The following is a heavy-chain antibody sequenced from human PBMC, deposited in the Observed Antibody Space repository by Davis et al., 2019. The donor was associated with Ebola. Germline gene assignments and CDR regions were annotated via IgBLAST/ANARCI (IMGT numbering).Heavy chain of an antibody. D-gene: IGHD6-13*01. CDR1: GGSISSSSYY. J-gene: IGHJ4*02. CDR3: ASLAAADPGGFDY. CDR2: IYYSGST. V-gene: IGHV4-39*01. Sequence: PGGSLRLSCTVSGGSISSSSYYWGWIRQPPGKGLEWIGSIYYSGSTYYNPSLKSRVTISVDTSKNQFSLKLSSVTAADTAVYYCASLAAADPGGFDYWGQGTLVTVSS.